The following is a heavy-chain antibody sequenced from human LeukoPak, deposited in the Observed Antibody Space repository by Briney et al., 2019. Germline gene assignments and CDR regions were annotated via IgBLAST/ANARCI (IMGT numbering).Heavy chain of an antibody. CDR1: GGSVNSHY. CDR2: FYTSGGT. Sequence: PSETLSLTCSVSGGSVNSHYWSWIRQPAGKGLEWIGRFYTSGGTDYNPSLKSRLTMSVDTSKNQFSLNLSSVTAADTAVYYCARDSRDPSLWFGELLSPLDCWGQGTLVTVSS. CDR3: ARDSRDPSLWFGELLSPLDC. D-gene: IGHD3-10*01. J-gene: IGHJ4*02. V-gene: IGHV4-4*07.